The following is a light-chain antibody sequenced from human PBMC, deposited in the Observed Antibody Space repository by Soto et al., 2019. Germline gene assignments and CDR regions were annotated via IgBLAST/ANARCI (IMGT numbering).Light chain of an antibody. CDR1: SNDVGGNNF. CDR3: YSYAGSFTWV. V-gene: IGLV2-11*01. Sequence: QSALTQPRSVSGSPGQSVTISCTGTSNDVGGNNFVSWYQQLPGKAPKLMISEVSNRPSGVSNRFSGSKSGNTASLTISGLQADDEGEYYCYSYAGSFTWVFGGGTKLTVL. CDR2: EVS. J-gene: IGLJ3*02.